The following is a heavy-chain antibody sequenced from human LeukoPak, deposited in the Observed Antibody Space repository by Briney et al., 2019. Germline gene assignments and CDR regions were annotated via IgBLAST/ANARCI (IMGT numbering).Heavy chain of an antibody. Sequence: GRSLRLSCVASGFTFSSYAMHWVRQAPGKGLEWVAVISYDGSNKYYADSVKGRFTISRDNSKNTPYLQMNSLRAEDTAVYYCARDGSPHYYDSSGYYPFDYWGQGTLVTVSS. D-gene: IGHD3-22*01. CDR2: ISYDGSNK. V-gene: IGHV3-30-3*01. J-gene: IGHJ4*02. CDR1: GFTFSSYA. CDR3: ARDGSPHYYDSSGYYPFDY.